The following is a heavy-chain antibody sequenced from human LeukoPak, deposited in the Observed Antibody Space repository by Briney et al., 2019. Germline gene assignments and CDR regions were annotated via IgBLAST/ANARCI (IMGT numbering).Heavy chain of an antibody. J-gene: IGHJ4*02. CDR3: ATGAPWDAARDY. CDR2: IIAYNGNT. V-gene: IGHV1-18*01. CDR1: GSTLHTYD. Sequence: ASVKVSCKASGSTLHTYDINWVRQAPGQGLEWMGWIIAYNGNTAYAQSLQDRVTMTTETSTSTADMELRSLTSDDTAVYYCATGAPWDAARDYWGQGTLVTVSS. D-gene: IGHD1-26*01.